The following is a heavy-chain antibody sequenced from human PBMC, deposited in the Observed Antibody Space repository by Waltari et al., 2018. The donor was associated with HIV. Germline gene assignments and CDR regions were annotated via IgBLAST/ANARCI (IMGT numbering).Heavy chain of an antibody. CDR1: GFTGNTDY. D-gene: IGHD3-16*01. Sequence: DVDLVASGGGLIQPGGSLRLSCFASGFTGNTDYMTWARQAPGKGLEWVSFSYNLAQTFYADSVEGRFTVSRDDSQNTLFLHMTNLRAEDTAVYYCASLLGEDFDLWGDGTLVTVSS. J-gene: IGHJ4*01. CDR2: SYNLAQT. CDR3: ASLLGEDFDL. V-gene: IGHV3-53*01.